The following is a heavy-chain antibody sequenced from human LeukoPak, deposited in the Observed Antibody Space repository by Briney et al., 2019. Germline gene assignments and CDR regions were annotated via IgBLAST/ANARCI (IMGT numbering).Heavy chain of an antibody. Sequence: VASVKVSCKASGYTFTGSYLHWVRQAPGQGLEWMGWLNPNSGDTKDALKFQGRVTMTRDTSINTAYVELSRLTSDDTAVYYCARGTTHLWFGEGGNALDIWGQGTMVTVSS. V-gene: IGHV1-2*02. J-gene: IGHJ3*02. CDR1: GYTFTGSY. D-gene: IGHD3-10*01. CDR2: LNPNSGDT. CDR3: ARGTTHLWFGEGGNALDI.